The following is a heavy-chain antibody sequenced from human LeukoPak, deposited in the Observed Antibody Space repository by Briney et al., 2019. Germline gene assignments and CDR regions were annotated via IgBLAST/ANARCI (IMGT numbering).Heavy chain of an antibody. J-gene: IGHJ4*02. V-gene: IGHV4-39*01. CDR2: IYYSGIT. D-gene: IGHD6-19*01. Sequence: SETRSLTCSVPDTSLNGTRYSWCWIRQSPGKGLEWIGNIYYSGITYYNSSLKSRVTISVDTSTNRFSLKLTSVTPADTAVYYCARRSNTSRWYYFDYWGQGTLVTVSS. CDR1: DTSLNGTRYS. CDR3: ARRSNTSRWYYFDY.